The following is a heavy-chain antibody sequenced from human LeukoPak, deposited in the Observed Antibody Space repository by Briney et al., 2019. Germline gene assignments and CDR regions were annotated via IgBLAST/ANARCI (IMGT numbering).Heavy chain of an antibody. V-gene: IGHV4-59*08. CDR1: GGSISSYY. CDR2: IYYSGST. CDR3: ARSRPYSSSWCFFDY. D-gene: IGHD6-13*01. Sequence: KTSETLSLTCAVSGGSISSYYWSWIRQPPGKGLEWIGYIYYSGSTNYNPSLKSRVTISVDTSKNQFSLKLSSVTAADTAVYYCARSRPYSSSWCFFDYWGQGTLVTVSS. J-gene: IGHJ4*02.